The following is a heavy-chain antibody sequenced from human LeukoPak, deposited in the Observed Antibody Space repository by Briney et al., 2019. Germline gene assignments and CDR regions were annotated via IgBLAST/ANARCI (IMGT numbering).Heavy chain of an antibody. CDR3: ARTYYDFWSGSYYYYGMDV. Sequence: PGGSLRLSCAASGFTFSNHDMNWVRQAPGKGLEWVSIISGSGATTFYTDSVKGRFTISRDNSKNTVFLQMNSLRAEDTAVYYCARTYYDFWSGSYYYYGMDVWGQGTTVTVSS. CDR2: ISGSGATT. CDR1: GFTFSNHD. J-gene: IGHJ6*02. V-gene: IGHV3-23*01. D-gene: IGHD3-3*01.